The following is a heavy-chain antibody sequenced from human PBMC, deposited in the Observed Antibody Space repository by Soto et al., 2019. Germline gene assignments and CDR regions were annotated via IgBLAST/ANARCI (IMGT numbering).Heavy chain of an antibody. CDR1: GFTFSTYA. CDR3: ASSPDHHYYILTGSES. D-gene: IGHD3-9*01. Sequence: QVQLVESGGGVVQPGRSLRLSCAASGFTFSTYAMHWVRQAPGKGLEWVSVISYDGRNKYYADSVKGRFTISRDNSKNTLYLQMNSLRAEDTAVYYCASSPDHHYYILTGSESWGQGTLVTVSS. J-gene: IGHJ5*02. CDR2: ISYDGRNK. V-gene: IGHV3-30*03.